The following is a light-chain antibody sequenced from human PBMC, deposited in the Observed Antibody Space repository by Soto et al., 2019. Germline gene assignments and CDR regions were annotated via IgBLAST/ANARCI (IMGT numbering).Light chain of an antibody. V-gene: IGKV4-1*01. Sequence: LFPHSPSPLASSGGRATIHCKSSQRVLYSSNNKDYLAWYQQKPGQPPKLLIYWASDRESGVPDRFSGSGSGTDFTLTISSLEAEDVAVYYCQQYDTSPLTFGQGTKVDI. J-gene: IGKJ1*01. CDR3: QQYDTSPLT. CDR1: QRVLYSSNNKDY. CDR2: WAS.